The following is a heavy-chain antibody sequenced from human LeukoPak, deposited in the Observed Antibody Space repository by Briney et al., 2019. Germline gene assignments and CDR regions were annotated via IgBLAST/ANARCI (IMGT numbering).Heavy chain of an antibody. CDR1: GGSISSSSYY. Sequence: PSETLSLTCTVSGGSISSSSYYWGWIRQPPGKGLEWIGSIYYSGSTYYNPSLKSRVTISVDTSKNRFSLKLSSVTAADTAVYYCARHGEYYDILTGYSTDWYFDLWGRGTLVTVSS. D-gene: IGHD3-9*01. J-gene: IGHJ2*01. CDR2: IYYSGST. V-gene: IGHV4-39*01. CDR3: ARHGEYYDILTGYSTDWYFDL.